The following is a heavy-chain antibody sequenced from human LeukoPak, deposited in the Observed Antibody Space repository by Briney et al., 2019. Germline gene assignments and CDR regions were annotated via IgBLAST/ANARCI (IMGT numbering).Heavy chain of an antibody. V-gene: IGHV4-39*07. D-gene: IGHD3-16*01. J-gene: IGHJ6*02. CDR1: GGSISSSSYY. Sequence: SETLSLTCPVAGGSISSSSYYWGWIRQPPGKGLEWIGSIYYSGSTYYNPSLKSRVTISVDTSKNQFSLKLSSVTAADTAVYYCARVDEGGYYYYGMDVWGQGTTVTVSS. CDR3: ARVDEGGYYYYGMDV. CDR2: IYYSGST.